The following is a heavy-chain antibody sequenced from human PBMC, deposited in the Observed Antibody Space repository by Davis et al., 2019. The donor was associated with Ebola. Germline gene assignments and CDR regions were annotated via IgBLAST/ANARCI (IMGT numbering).Heavy chain of an antibody. Sequence: GGSLRLSCAASGFTFSGSAMHWVRQASGKGLEWVGRIRSKANSYATAYAASVKGRFTISRDDSKNTAYLQMNSLRAEDTAVYYCARRLYGVRWYYYYGMDVWGQGTTVTVSS. CDR3: ARRLYGVRWYYYYGMDV. CDR2: IRSKANSYAT. D-gene: IGHD4/OR15-4a*01. CDR1: GFTFSGSA. V-gene: IGHV3-73*01. J-gene: IGHJ6*02.